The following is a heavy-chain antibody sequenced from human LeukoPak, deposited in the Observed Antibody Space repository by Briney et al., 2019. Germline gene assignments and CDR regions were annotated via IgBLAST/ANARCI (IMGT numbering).Heavy chain of an antibody. D-gene: IGHD2/OR15-2a*01. J-gene: IGHJ6*02. Sequence: GGSLRLSCAASGFTFTSYAMTWVRQAPGKGLEWVSGISGSGGSTDYADSVRGRFTISRDNSKNTLFLQMNSLRAEDTVVYYCAKVLNIYHYYGMDVWYQGPTVTVS. V-gene: IGHV3-23*01. CDR2: ISGSGGST. CDR3: AKVLNIYHYYGMDV. CDR1: GFTFTSYA.